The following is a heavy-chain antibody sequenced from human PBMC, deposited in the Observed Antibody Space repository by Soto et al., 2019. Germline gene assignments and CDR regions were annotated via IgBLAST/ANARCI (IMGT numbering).Heavy chain of an antibody. J-gene: IGHJ6*02. Sequence: ASVKVSCKASGGTFSRYAISWVRQAPGQGLEWMGGIIPIFGTANYAQKFQGRVTITADKSTSTAYMELSSLRSEDTAVYYCARTPFGDCSGGSCSDYYYYGMDVWGQGTTVTVSS. D-gene: IGHD2-15*01. CDR1: GGTFSRYA. CDR2: IIPIFGTA. V-gene: IGHV1-69*06. CDR3: ARTPFGDCSGGSCSDYYYYGMDV.